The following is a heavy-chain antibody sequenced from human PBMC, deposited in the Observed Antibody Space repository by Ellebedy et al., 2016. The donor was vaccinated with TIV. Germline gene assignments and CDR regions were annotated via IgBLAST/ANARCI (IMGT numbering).Heavy chain of an antibody. V-gene: IGHV3-9*03. J-gene: IGHJ6*02. CDR1: GFTFDDYA. D-gene: IGHD1-26*01. CDR2: MSWNGGSI. Sequence: SLKISCAASGFTFDDYAMHWVRQAPGKGLEWVSGMSWNGGSIGYADSVKGRFTISRDNVKNSLYLEMNSLRAEDMALYYCVKDITGEFGRYGLDVWGQGTTVTVSS. CDR3: VKDITGEFGRYGLDV.